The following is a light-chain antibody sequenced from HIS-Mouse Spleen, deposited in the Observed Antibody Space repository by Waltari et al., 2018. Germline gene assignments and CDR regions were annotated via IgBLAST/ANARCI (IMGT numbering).Light chain of an antibody. J-gene: IGLJ2*01. CDR2: DVS. Sequence: QSALTQPASVSGSPGQSITISCTGTSSDVGGYNYVSWNQQHPGKAPKLMIYDVSNRPSWVSNRFSGSKSGNTAALTISGLQAEDEADYYCSSYTSSSFNVVFGGGTKLTVL. V-gene: IGLV2-14*03. CDR3: SSYTSSSFNVV. CDR1: SSDVGGYNY.